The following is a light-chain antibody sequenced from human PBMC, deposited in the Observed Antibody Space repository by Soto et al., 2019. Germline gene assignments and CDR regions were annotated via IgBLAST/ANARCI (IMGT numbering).Light chain of an antibody. CDR2: DVS. CDR1: RSDVGGYNY. CDR3: SSYTSSSDLDV. J-gene: IGLJ1*01. V-gene: IGLV2-14*01. Sequence: QSVLTQPASVSGSPGQSITISCTGTRSDVGGYNYVSWYQQHPGKAPKLMIYDVSNRPPGVSNRFSGSKSGNTASLTISGLQAEDEADYYCSSYTSSSDLDVFGTGTKLTVL.